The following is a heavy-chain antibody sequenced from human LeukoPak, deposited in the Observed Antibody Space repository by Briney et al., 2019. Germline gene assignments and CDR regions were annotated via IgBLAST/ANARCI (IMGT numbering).Heavy chain of an antibody. V-gene: IGHV3-23*01. CDR3: ARVNNEDAFDI. J-gene: IGHJ3*02. D-gene: IGHD2-8*01. CDR1: GSTFSSYA. Sequence: GGSLRLSCAASGSTFSSYAMSWVRQAPGKGLEWVSHISGSGGSPYYADSVKGRFTISRENAKNSLYLQMNSLRAGDTAVYYCARVNNEDAFDIWGQGTMVTVSS. CDR2: ISGSGGSP.